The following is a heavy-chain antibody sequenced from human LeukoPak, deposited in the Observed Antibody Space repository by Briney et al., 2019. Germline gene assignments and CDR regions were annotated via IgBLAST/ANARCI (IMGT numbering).Heavy chain of an antibody. D-gene: IGHD2-21*02. Sequence: ASVKVSCKASGGTFSSYAISWVRQAPGRGLEWMGRIIPILGIANYAQKFQGRVTITADKSTSTAYMELSSLRSEDTAVYYCARDNCGGDCYVNYWGQGTLVTVSS. J-gene: IGHJ4*02. CDR2: IIPILGIA. V-gene: IGHV1-69*04. CDR3: ARDNCGGDCYVNY. CDR1: GGTFSSYA.